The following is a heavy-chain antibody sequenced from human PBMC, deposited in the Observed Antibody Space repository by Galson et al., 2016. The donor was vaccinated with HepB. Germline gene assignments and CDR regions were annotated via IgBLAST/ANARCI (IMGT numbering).Heavy chain of an antibody. CDR2: ISKDGSNK. CDR1: GFTFSSYA. V-gene: IGHV3-30*04. CDR3: AKLIRTGSSGSDS. Sequence: SLRLSCAVSGFTFSSYAMHWVRQAPGKGLEWVALISKDGSNKYYADSVKGRFTISRDNSKNTLYLQMDSLRAEDTAVYFCAKLIRTGSSGSDSWGQGTLVTVSS. D-gene: IGHD5-12*01. J-gene: IGHJ4*02.